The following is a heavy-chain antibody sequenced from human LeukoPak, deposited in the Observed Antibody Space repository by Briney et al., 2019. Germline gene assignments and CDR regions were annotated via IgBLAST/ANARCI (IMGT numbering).Heavy chain of an antibody. D-gene: IGHD2-21*01. J-gene: IGHJ4*02. CDR1: GYTFTSYD. Sequence: ASVKVSCTASGYTFTSYDINWVRQATGQGLEWMGGMNPNSGNTGYAQKFQGRVTMTRSTSISTAYMELSSLRFEDTAVYYCTRSVRNGHIDYWGQGTLVTVSS. CDR3: TRSVRNGHIDY. CDR2: MNPNSGNT. V-gene: IGHV1-8*01.